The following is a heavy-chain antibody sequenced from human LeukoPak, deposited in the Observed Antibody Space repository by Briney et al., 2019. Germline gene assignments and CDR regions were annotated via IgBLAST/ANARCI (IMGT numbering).Heavy chain of an antibody. CDR2: ISWNSGSI. J-gene: IGHJ5*02. Sequence: SLRLSCAASGFTFDDYAMHWVRQAPGKGLEWVSGISWNSGSIGYADSVKGRFIITRDNAKNSLYLQMNSLRAEDTALYYCAKGGYSYGYTWFDPWGQGTLVTVSS. D-gene: IGHD5-18*01. CDR1: GFTFDDYA. V-gene: IGHV3-9*01. CDR3: AKGGYSYGYTWFDP.